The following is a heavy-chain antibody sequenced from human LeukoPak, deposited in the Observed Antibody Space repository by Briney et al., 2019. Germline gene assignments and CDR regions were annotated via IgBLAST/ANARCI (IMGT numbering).Heavy chain of an antibody. Sequence: GGSLRLSCAASGISFSTYAMSWVRQAPGKGLEWVSAITSSGGSTYYADSVKGRFTISRDNSKNTLYLQMNSLRAEDTAVYYCAKKVGPMGAFDYWGQGTLVTVSS. CDR1: GISFSTYA. CDR2: ITSSGGST. D-gene: IGHD3-10*01. CDR3: AKKVGPMGAFDY. V-gene: IGHV3-23*01. J-gene: IGHJ4*02.